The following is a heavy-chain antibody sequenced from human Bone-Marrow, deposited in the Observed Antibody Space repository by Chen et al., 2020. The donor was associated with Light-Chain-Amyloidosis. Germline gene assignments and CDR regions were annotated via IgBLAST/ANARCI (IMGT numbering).Heavy chain of an antibody. CDR1: GYTFPNYW. CDR2: IYPDDSDA. Sequence: EVQLEQSGPEVKKPGESLKISCKGSGYTFPNYWIGRVRQMPGKGLGWMGVIYPDDSDARYSPSFEGQVTSSADKSITTAYLQWRSLKASDTAMYYCARRRDGYNFDYWGQGTLVTVSS. J-gene: IGHJ4*02. CDR3: ARRRDGYNFDY. D-gene: IGHD5-12*01. V-gene: IGHV5-51*01.